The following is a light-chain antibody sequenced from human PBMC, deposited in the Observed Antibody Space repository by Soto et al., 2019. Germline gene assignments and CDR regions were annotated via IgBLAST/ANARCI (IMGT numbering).Light chain of an antibody. CDR3: QHKRT. J-gene: IGKJ1*01. V-gene: IGKV1-5*01. CDR2: DAS. Sequence: DIQMTQSPSTLSASVGDRVTITCRASQSISSWLAWYQQKPGKAPKLLIYDASSLESGVPSRFSGSGSGTEFTLTISSLQPDDFETYYCQHKRTFGQGTKVEIK. CDR1: QSISSW.